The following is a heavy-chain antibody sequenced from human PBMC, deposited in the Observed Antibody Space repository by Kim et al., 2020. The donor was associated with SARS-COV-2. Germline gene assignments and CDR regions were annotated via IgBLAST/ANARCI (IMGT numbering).Heavy chain of an antibody. D-gene: IGHD1-26*01. CDR1: GFTFSSYA. CDR3: ARVLAVGATDPPPY. CDR2: ISYDGSNK. V-gene: IGHV3-30-3*01. Sequence: GGSLRLSCAASGFTFSSYAMHWVRQAPGKGLEWVAVISYDGSNKYYADSVKGRFTISRDNSKNTLYLQMNSLRAEDTAVYYCARVLAVGATDPPPYWGQGTLVTVSS. J-gene: IGHJ4*02.